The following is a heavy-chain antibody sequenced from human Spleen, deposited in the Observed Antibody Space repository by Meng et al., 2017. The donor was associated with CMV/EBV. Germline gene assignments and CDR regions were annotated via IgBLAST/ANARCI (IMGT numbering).Heavy chain of an antibody. CDR2: IYHSGST. J-gene: IGHJ4*02. CDR1: GDSISSSNG. D-gene: IGHD7-27*01. CDR3: ARDTRAQLGFDC. Sequence: AVSGDSISSSNGWTWVRQPPGKGLQWIGEIYHSGSTHYNPSLKSRITISVDKSKNQFSLNLTSVTAADTAVYYCARDTRAQLGFDCWGQGTLVTVSS. V-gene: IGHV4-4*02.